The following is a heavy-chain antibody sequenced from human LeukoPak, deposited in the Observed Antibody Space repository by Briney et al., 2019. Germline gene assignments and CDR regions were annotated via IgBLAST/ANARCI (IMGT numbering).Heavy chain of an antibody. V-gene: IGHV1-18*01. D-gene: IGHD3-3*01. CDR2: ISAYNGNT. J-gene: IGHJ6*03. CDR3: ARVGYYDFWSGPTKYYYYMDV. CDR1: GYTFTSYG. Sequence: ATVKVSCKASGYTFTSYGISWVRQAPGQGLEWMGCISAYNGNTNYAQKLQGRVTMTTDTSTSTAYMELRSLRSDDTAVYYCARVGYYDFWSGPTKYYYYMDVWGKGTTVTVSS.